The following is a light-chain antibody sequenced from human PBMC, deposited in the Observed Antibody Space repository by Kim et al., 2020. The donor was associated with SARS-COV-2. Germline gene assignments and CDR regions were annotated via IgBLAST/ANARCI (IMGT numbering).Light chain of an antibody. Sequence: VSPTQTARITCSGDKLGDKYASWYQHKPGQSPVLVIYQDTKRPSGIPGRFSGSNSGNTASLTISGAQAMDEADYYCQAWDSSTPVVFGGGTQLTVL. CDR2: QDT. CDR3: QAWDSSTPVV. J-gene: IGLJ2*01. CDR1: KLGDKY. V-gene: IGLV3-1*01.